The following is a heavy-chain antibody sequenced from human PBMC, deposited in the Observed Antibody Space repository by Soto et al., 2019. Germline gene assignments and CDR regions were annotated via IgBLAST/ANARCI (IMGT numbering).Heavy chain of an antibody. J-gene: IGHJ6*02. CDR2: IKSKTDGGTT. D-gene: IGHD4-17*01. CDR3: TTLDGDYPASAWYYYYVMDV. V-gene: IGHV3-15*07. CDR1: VFTFSNAW. Sequence: ESGGGLVKPGGSLRLSCAASVFTFSNAWMNWVRQAPGKGLEWVGRIKSKTDGGTTDYAAPVKGRFTISRDNSKNTLYLQMNSLKTEDTAVYYCTTLDGDYPASAWYYYYVMDVWGQGTTVTVSS.